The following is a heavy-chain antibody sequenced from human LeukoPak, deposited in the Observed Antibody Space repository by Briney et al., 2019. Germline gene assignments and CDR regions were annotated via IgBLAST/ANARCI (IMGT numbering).Heavy chain of an antibody. CDR1: GGSISSGGYY. V-gene: IGHV4-31*03. J-gene: IGHJ1*01. Sequence: SQTLSLTCTVSGGSISSGGYYWSWIRQHPGKGLEWIGYIYYSGSTYYNPSLKSRVTISVDTSKNQFSLKLSSVTAADTAVYYCARGGYYDSSGYLGYFQHWGQGTLVTVSS. CDR2: IYYSGST. CDR3: ARGGYYDSSGYLGYFQH. D-gene: IGHD3-22*01.